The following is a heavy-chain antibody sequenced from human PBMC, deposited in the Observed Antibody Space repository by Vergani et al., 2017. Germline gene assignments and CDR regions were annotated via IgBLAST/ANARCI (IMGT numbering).Heavy chain of an antibody. D-gene: IGHD3-10*01. CDR2: ISGSGGST. CDR3: AKETSYYGSERGFDY. V-gene: IGHV3-23*01. J-gene: IGHJ4*02. Sequence: EVQLLESGGGLVQPGGSLRLSCAASGFTFSSYAMSWVRQAPGKGLEWVSSISGSGGSTYYADSVKGRFTISRDNSKNTLYLQMNSLRAEDTAEYYCAKETSYYGSERGFDYWGQGTLVTVSS. CDR1: GFTFSSYA.